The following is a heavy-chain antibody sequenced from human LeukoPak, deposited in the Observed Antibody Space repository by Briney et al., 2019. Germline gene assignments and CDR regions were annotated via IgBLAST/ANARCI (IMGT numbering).Heavy chain of an antibody. Sequence: PEGSLRLSCAASGFTFSSYAMSWVRQAPGKGLEWFSAISGSGGSTYYADSVKGRFTIARHNSKNTLYLQMNSLRAEDTAVYYCARDYRYGDYYYMDVWGKGTTVTVSS. J-gene: IGHJ6*03. CDR1: GFTFSSYA. CDR2: ISGSGGST. V-gene: IGHV3-23*01. D-gene: IGHD5-18*01. CDR3: ARDYRYGDYYYMDV.